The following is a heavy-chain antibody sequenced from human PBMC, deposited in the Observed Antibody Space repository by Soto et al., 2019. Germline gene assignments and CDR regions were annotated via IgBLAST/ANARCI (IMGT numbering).Heavy chain of an antibody. CDR1: GGTFSSYA. V-gene: IGHV1-69*06. CDR3: ARLPARITIFGVESPAGV. J-gene: IGHJ6*02. Sequence: SVKVSCKASGGTFSSYAISWVRQAPGQGLEWMGGIIPIFGTANYAQKFQGRVKITADKSTSTAYMELSSLRSEDTAVYYCARLPARITIFGVESPAGVWGQGTTVTVSS. D-gene: IGHD3-3*01. CDR2: IIPIFGTA.